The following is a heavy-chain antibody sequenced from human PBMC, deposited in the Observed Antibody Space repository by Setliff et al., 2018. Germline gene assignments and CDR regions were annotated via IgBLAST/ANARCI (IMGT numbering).Heavy chain of an antibody. J-gene: IGHJ4*02. CDR2: ISGSGGST. D-gene: IGHD5-18*01. CDR3: ARVRLGLPMVGY. CDR1: GFTFSSYA. V-gene: IGHV3-23*01. Sequence: GGSLRLSCAASGFTFSSYAMSWVRQAPGKGLEWVSAISGSGGSTYYADSVKGRFTISRDNSKNTLYLQMNSLRAEDTAVYYCARVRLGLPMVGYWGQGTLVTVSS.